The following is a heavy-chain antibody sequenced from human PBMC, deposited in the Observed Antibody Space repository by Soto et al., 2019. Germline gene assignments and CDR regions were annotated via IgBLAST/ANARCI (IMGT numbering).Heavy chain of an antibody. CDR1: GVTFSSYV. V-gene: IGHV3-30*03. D-gene: IGHD3-22*01. J-gene: IGHJ4*03. CDR3: ATDRNDSSGSSLGLGF. CDR2: ISYDGSNK. Sequence: PGGSLRLSCAASGVTFSSYVMDWVRQAPGKGLEWVAVISYDGSNKYYADSVKGRFTISRDNSKNTLYLQMNSLRAEDTVVYYFATDRNDSSGSSLGLGFCGQRTLRTVPS.